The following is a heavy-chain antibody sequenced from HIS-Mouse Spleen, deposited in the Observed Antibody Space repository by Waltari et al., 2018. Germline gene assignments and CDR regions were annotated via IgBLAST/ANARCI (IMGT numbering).Heavy chain of an antibody. J-gene: IGHJ4*02. V-gene: IGHV3-66*01. CDR2: IYSGGST. CDR1: GFTVSSNY. CDR3: ARSNWYFDY. D-gene: IGHD7-27*01. Sequence: EVQLVESGGGLVQPGGSLRLSCAASGFTVSSNYMSWVRQAPGKGLAGVSVIYSGGSTYYADSGKGSLTIPRDNSKNTLYLQLNSLRAEDTAVYYCARSNWYFDYWGQGTLVTVSS.